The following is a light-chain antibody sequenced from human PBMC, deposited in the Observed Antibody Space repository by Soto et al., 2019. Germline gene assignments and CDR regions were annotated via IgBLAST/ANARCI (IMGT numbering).Light chain of an antibody. V-gene: IGLV2-14*01. Sequence: QSALTQPASVSGSTRQSITISCTGTSSDVGGYNYVSWYQQHPGKAPKHMIYDVSNRPSGVSNRFSGSKSGNTASLTISGLQAEDEADYYCSSYTSSSTLEVFGGGTKLTV. CDR1: SSDVGGYNY. CDR2: DVS. J-gene: IGLJ2*01. CDR3: SSYTSSSTLEV.